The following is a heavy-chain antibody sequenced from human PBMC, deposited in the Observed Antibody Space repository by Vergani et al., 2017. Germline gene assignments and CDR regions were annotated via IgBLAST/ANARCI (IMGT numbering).Heavy chain of an antibody. Sequence: QVQLQESGPGLVKPSQTLSLTCTVSGGSISSDGFYWSWIRQPPGKGLEWIGYIYHSGSTYYNPSLKSRLTMSVDPSKNQFSLNMSSVTSEDTAVYYCARDGLRYFDWRGWYFDLWVRGSLVTVSS. CDR3: ARDGLRYFDWRGWYFDL. V-gene: IGHV4-30-4*08. CDR1: GGSISSDGFY. J-gene: IGHJ2*01. D-gene: IGHD3-9*01. CDR2: IYHSGST.